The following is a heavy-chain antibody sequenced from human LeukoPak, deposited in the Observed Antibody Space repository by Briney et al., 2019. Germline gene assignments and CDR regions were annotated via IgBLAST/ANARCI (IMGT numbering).Heavy chain of an antibody. D-gene: IGHD3-10*01. V-gene: IGHV4-39*07. CDR3: ASSGAWYYYYGMDV. CDR1: GGSISGSSYY. Sequence: SETLSLTCTVSGGSISGSSYYWGWIRQPPGKGLEWIGEINHSGSTNYNPSLKSRVTISVDTSKNQFSLKLSSVTAADTAVYYCASSGAWYYYYGMDVWGQGTTVTVSS. J-gene: IGHJ6*02. CDR2: INHSGST.